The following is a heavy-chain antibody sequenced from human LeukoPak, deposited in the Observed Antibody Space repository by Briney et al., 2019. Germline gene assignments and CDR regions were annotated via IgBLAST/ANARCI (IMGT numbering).Heavy chain of an antibody. CDR3: ARGGSYYLGAFDI. Sequence: GGPLRLSCAASGFTFSSYSMNWVRQAPGKGLEWVSSISSSSSYIYYADSVKGRFTISRDNAKNSLYLQMNSLRAEDTAVYYCARGGSYYLGAFDIWGQGTMVTVSS. D-gene: IGHD1-26*01. V-gene: IGHV3-21*01. J-gene: IGHJ3*02. CDR1: GFTFSSYS. CDR2: ISSSSSYI.